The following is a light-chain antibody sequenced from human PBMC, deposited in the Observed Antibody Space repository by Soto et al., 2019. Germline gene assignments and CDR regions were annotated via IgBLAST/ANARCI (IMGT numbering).Light chain of an antibody. CDR3: QQRSNWPPYT. CDR2: GAS. J-gene: IGKJ2*01. CDR1: QSVNIY. V-gene: IGKV3-11*01. Sequence: EIVLTQSPATVSLSPGERVTLSCRASQSVNIYLAWYQQKPGQAPRLLIYGASSRATGIPARFSGSGSGADFALTISNLEPEDSAVYYCQQRSNWPPYTFGQGTKLEIK.